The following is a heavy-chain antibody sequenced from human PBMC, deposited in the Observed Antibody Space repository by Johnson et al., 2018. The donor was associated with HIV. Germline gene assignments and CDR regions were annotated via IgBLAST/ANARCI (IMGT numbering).Heavy chain of an antibody. CDR1: GFSFNSYW. J-gene: IGHJ3*02. CDR2: IKEDESEK. V-gene: IGHV3-7*05. Sequence: VQLVESGGGLVQPGGSLRLSCAASGFSFNSYWMSWVRQVPGKGLEFVANIKEDESEKSYVESVKGRFTISRDNANNLMYLQMSSLRAEDTAVYYCASLSDDAFDIWGQGTMVTVSS. CDR3: ASLSDDAFDI.